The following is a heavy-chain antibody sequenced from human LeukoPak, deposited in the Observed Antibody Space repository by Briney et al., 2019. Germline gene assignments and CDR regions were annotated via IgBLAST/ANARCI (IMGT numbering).Heavy chain of an antibody. CDR3: ARDRFGWFGELSFYFDY. CDR1: HYTFTSYG. J-gene: IGHJ4*02. CDR2: ISAYNGNT. V-gene: IGHV1-18*01. Sequence: ASVRVSYKASHYTFTSYGISGVRQAPGQRREGMGWISAYNGNTNYAQKLQGRVTMTTDTSTSTAYMELRSLRSDDTAVYYCARDRFGWFGELSFYFDYWGQGALVTVSS. D-gene: IGHD3-10*01.